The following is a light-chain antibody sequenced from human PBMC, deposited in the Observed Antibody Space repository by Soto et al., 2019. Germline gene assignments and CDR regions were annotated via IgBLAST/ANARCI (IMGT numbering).Light chain of an antibody. CDR3: QKYKSAPYT. Sequence: DIQMTQSPSSLSASVGDRVTITCRASQGIRNYLAWYQQKPGKVPKLLIYAASTLQSGVPSRFSGSGSGTDFTLTISSLQPEDVATYYCQKYKSAPYTFGQGTKLEIK. V-gene: IGKV1-27*01. CDR1: QGIRNY. CDR2: AAS. J-gene: IGKJ2*01.